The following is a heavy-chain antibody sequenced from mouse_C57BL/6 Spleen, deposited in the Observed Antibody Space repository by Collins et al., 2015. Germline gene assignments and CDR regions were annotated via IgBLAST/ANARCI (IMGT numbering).Heavy chain of an antibody. D-gene: IGHD2-1*01. CDR2: IWSGGST. CDR3: ARKRGNYGWFAY. V-gene: IGHV2-2*02. Sequence: QVQLKQSGSGLVQPSQSLSITCTVSGFSLTSYGVHWVRQSPGKGLEWLGVIWSGGSTDYNAAFISRLSISKDNSKSQVFFKMNSLQANDTAIYYCARKRGNYGWFAYWGQGTLVTVSA. J-gene: IGHJ3*01. CDR1: GFSLTSYG.